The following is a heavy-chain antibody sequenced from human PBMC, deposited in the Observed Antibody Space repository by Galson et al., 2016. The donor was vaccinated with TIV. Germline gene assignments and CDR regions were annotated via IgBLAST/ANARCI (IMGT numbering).Heavy chain of an antibody. V-gene: IGHV1-8*02. CDR1: GYSFTSYD. CDR2: MSTNSGNT. Sequence: SVKVSCKASGYSFTSYDINWVRQASGQGLEWMGWMSTNSGNTGYAQKFQGRVTMTRNTSIGTAYMELNSLRSEDTAVYYCARGSCGDCYRDIQYYLDVWGKGTTVIVSS. J-gene: IGHJ6*03. CDR3: ARGSCGDCYRDIQYYLDV. D-gene: IGHD3-16*02.